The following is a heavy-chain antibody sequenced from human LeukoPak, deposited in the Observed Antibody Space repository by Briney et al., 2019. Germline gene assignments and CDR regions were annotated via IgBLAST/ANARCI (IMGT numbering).Heavy chain of an antibody. V-gene: IGHV1-69*13. D-gene: IGHD2-2*01. CDR1: GGTFSSYA. Sequence: SVKVSCKASGGTFSSYAINWVRQAPGQGLEWMGGIFSIFGTVNYAQKFQGRVTITADESTSTAYMELSSLRSEDTAVYYCAREGVGGTLTYQLLKYWFDPWDQGTLVTVSS. CDR2: IFSIFGTV. CDR3: AREGVGGTLTYQLLKYWFDP. J-gene: IGHJ5*02.